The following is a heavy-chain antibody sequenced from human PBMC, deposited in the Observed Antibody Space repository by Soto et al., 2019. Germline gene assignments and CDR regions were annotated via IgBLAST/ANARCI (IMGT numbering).Heavy chain of an antibody. Sequence: SETKSLTCAVYGVSFTGYYWSWISKPPGKGLEWIGEINHSGSTNYNPSVKSRVTISVDTYKKQFSLKLSSVTAADTAVYYCATSYYNFWSGYYLAYFDYWGQGTLVTVSS. J-gene: IGHJ4*02. CDR2: INHSGST. V-gene: IGHV4-34*01. CDR1: GVSFTGYY. D-gene: IGHD3-3*01. CDR3: ATSYYNFWSGYYLAYFDY.